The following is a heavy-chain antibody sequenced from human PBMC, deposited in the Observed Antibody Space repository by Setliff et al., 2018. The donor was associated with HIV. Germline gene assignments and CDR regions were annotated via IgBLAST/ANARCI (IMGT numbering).Heavy chain of an antibody. D-gene: IGHD2-8*01. J-gene: IGHJ4*02. CDR3: AKTANLIVLMVYALS. CDR2: IKQDGSEK. Sequence: GGSLRLSCAASGFTFSSYWMSWVRQAPGKGLEWVANIKQDGSEKYYVDSVKGRFTISRDDSENTLYLQMNSLRAEDTAIYYCAKTANLIVLMVYALSWGQGTLVTVSS. V-gene: IGHV3-7*03. CDR1: GFTFSSYW.